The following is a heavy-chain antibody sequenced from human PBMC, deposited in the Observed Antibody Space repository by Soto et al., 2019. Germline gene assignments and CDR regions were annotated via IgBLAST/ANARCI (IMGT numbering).Heavy chain of an antibody. CDR2: ISSSSSTI. Sequence: GGSLRLSCAASGFTFSSYSMNWVRQAPGKGLEWVSYISSSSSTIYYADYVKGRFTISRDNAKNSLKLKMNSLRAEDTAVYYFARDPTDDYGDFANWFDPWGQGTLVTVSS. CDR1: GFTFSSYS. J-gene: IGHJ5*02. D-gene: IGHD4-17*01. V-gene: IGHV3-48*01. CDR3: ARDPTDDYGDFANWFDP.